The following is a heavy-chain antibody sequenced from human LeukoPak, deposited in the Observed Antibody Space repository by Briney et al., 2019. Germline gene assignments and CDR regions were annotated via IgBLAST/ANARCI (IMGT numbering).Heavy chain of an antibody. D-gene: IGHD3-10*02. CDR1: GGSISSYY. V-gene: IGHV4-59*01. Sequence: SETLSLTCTVSGGSISSYYWSWIRQPPGKGLEWNGYIYYSGSTNYNPSLKSRVTISVDTSKNQFSLKLSSVTAADTAVYYCARDQMFGESLFDYWGQGTLVTVSS. CDR3: ARDQMFGESLFDY. J-gene: IGHJ4*02. CDR2: IYYSGST.